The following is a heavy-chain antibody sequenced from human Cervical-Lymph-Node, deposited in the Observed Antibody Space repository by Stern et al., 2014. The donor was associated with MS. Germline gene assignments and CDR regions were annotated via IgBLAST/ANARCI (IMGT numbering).Heavy chain of an antibody. J-gene: IGHJ6*02. V-gene: IGHV4-61*01. CDR3: ARDAATAGFDYYHYGMDV. CDR1: GGSVSSGNYY. D-gene: IGHD3-3*01. Sequence: QVQLVESGPGLVKPSETLSLTCTVSGGSVSSGNYYWSWIRQSPGKGLEWIGNIHDSGTTDYNPSLKSRVTISVDKSENQFSLWLNYVTAADTAVYYCARDAATAGFDYYHYGMDVWGQGTTVTVS. CDR2: IHDSGTT.